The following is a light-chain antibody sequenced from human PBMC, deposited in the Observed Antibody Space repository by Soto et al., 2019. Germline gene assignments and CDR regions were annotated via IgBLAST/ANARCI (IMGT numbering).Light chain of an antibody. CDR2: AAS. V-gene: IGKV1-27*01. CDR3: QKYDSASFT. CDR1: QGISNY. J-gene: IGKJ3*01. Sequence: DIQMTQSPSSLSASIGDRATITCPASQGISNYLAWYQQKPVKVPKLLIYAASTLQSGVPSRFSGSGSGTDFTLTISSLQPEDVATYYCQKYDSASFTFGPGTKVDIK.